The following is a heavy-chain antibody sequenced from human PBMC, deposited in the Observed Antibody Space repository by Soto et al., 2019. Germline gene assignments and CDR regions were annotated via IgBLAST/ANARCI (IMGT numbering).Heavy chain of an antibody. J-gene: IGHJ6*02. V-gene: IGHV1-69*01. CDR3: AAELGFGKLSVV. CDR1: GDTFKNCV. CDR2: IIPLFGTS. D-gene: IGHD3-10*01. Sequence: QVQVVQSGVEVRRPGSSVKVSCKASGDTFKNCVISWVRQAPGQGLEWMGGIIPLFGTSDFAQRFQCRLTSTTDESTTTAYMDLSRLRSEDTATYYCAAELGFGKLSVVWGQGTTVIVSS.